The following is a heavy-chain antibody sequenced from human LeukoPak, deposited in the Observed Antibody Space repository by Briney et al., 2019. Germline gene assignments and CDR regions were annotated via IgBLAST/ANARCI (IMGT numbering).Heavy chain of an antibody. V-gene: IGHV3-48*03. D-gene: IGHD3-10*02. CDR3: AELGITMIGGV. CDR2: ISSSGSTI. CDR1: GFTLSSYE. Sequence: GGSLRLSCTVSGFTLSSYEMTWFRQAPGKGLEWVSYISSSGSTIYYADSVKGRFTISRDNAKNSLYLQMNSLRAEDTAVYYCAELGITMIGGVWGKGTTVTISS. J-gene: IGHJ6*04.